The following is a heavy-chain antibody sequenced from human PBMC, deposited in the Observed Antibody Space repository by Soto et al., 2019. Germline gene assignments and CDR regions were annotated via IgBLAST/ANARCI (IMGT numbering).Heavy chain of an antibody. V-gene: IGHV1-18*04. CDR2: ISAYNGNT. CDR3: ARVVVVAARGPWFDP. CDR1: GYTFTSYG. Sequence: ASVKVSCKASGYTFTSYGISWVRQAPGQGLEWMGWISAYNGNTNYAQKLQGRVTMTTDTSTSTAYMELRSLRSDDTAVYYCARVVVVAARGPWFDPWGQGTLVTSPQ. J-gene: IGHJ5*02. D-gene: IGHD2-15*01.